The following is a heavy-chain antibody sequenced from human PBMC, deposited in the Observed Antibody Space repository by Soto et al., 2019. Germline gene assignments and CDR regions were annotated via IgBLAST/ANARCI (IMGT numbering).Heavy chain of an antibody. CDR2: IKQDGSEK. CDR1: GFTFSSYW. CDR3: ASPDYDFCSGSTSYNFDY. D-gene: IGHD3-3*01. Sequence: EVQLVESGGGLVQPGGSLRLSCAASGFTFSSYWMSWVRQAPGKGLEWVANIKQDGSEKYYVDSVKGRFTISRDNAKNSLYLQMNSLRAEDTAVYYRASPDYDFCSGSTSYNFDYWGQGTLVTVSS. J-gene: IGHJ4*02. V-gene: IGHV3-7*01.